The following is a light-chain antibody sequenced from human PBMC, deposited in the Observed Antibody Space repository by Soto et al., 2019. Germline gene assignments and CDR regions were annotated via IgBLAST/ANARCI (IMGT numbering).Light chain of an antibody. J-gene: IGLJ3*02. CDR3: EAWDDSLNGPV. CDR2: NNN. V-gene: IGLV1-44*01. CDR1: SSNIETNT. Sequence: QSVLTQPPSASGTPGQRVTISCSGSSSNIETNTVDWYQHLPGTAPKVLIFNNNQRPSGVPDRFSGSKSGTSASLAISGLQSEDEADYYCEAWDDSLNGPVFGGGTKLTVL.